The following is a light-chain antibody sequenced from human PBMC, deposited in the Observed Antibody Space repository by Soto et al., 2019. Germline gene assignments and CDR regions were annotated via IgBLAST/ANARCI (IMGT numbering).Light chain of an antibody. CDR2: RAS. CDR1: QVFSTSH. Sequence: ENVLTQSPDTLSLSPGERATLSCRASQVFSTSHLAWYQLKPGQAPRLLIYRASTRAAGIPDRFSGTGSGTDFTLTISRLEPEDFAVYFCQQYNNWPPLTFGGGTKVDVK. J-gene: IGKJ4*01. V-gene: IGKV3-20*01. CDR3: QQYNNWPPLT.